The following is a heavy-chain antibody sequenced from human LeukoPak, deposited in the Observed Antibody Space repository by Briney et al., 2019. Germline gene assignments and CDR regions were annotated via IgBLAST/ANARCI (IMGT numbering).Heavy chain of an antibody. J-gene: IGHJ6*03. CDR3: ATHYGSGSGNPYYYYMDV. D-gene: IGHD3-10*01. Sequence: SVKVSCKASGGTFSSYTISWVRQAPGQGLEWMGRIIPILGIANYAQKFQGRVTISADKSTSTAYMELSSLRSEYTAVYYCATHYGSGSGNPYYYYMDVWGKGTTVTVCS. CDR1: GGTFSSYT. CDR2: IIPILGIA. V-gene: IGHV1-69*02.